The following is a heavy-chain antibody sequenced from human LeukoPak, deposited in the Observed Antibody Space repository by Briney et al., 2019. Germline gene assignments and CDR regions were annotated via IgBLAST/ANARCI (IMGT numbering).Heavy chain of an antibody. CDR3: ARDLARHFDWFTIKGDY. V-gene: IGHV1-18*01. CDR2: ISAYNGNT. Sequence: ASVKVSCKASGYTFTSYGISWVRQAPGQGLEWMGWISAYNGNTNYAQKLQGRVTMTTDTSTSTAYMELRSLRSDDTAVYYCARDLARHFDWFTIKGDYWGQGTLVTVSS. CDR1: GYTFTSYG. J-gene: IGHJ4*02. D-gene: IGHD3-9*01.